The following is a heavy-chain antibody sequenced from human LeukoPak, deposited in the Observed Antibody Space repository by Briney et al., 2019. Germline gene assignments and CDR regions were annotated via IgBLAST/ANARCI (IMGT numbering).Heavy chain of an antibody. V-gene: IGHV4-38-2*01. CDR2: LYHSGST. CDR1: GYSISSGYY. J-gene: IGHJ3*02. Sequence: SETLSLTCAVSGYSISSGYYWGWIRQPPGKGLEWIGSLYHSGSTYYNPSLKSRVTISVDTSKNQFSLKLSSVTAADTAVYYCARHTDYSDAFDIWGQGTMVTVSS. D-gene: IGHD4-11*01. CDR3: ARHTDYSDAFDI.